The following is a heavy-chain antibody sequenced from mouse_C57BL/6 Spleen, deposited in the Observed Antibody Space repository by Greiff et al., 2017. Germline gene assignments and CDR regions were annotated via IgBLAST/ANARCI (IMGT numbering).Heavy chain of an antibody. CDR2: IVPVNGYT. CDR3: ARRDGYSAWFAY. D-gene: IGHD2-3*01. Sequence: QVHVKQPGAELVMPGASVKLSCKASGYTFTSYWMHWVKQRPGQGLEWMGEIVPVNGYTNYNQKFKGKSTLTVDKSSSTAYMQLSSLTSEDSAVFYCARRDGYSAWFAYWGQGTLVTVSA. J-gene: IGHJ3*01. V-gene: IGHV1-69*01. CDR1: GYTFTSYW.